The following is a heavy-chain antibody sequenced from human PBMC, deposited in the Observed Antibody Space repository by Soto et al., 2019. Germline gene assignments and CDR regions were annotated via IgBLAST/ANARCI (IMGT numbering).Heavy chain of an antibody. V-gene: IGHV1-69*13. CDR2: IIPIFGTA. CDR1: GGTFSSYA. J-gene: IGHJ6*02. CDR3: ARGITRIVVVPLNYYYGMDV. Sequence: SVKVSCKASGGTFSSYAISWVRQAPGQGLEWMGGIIPIFGTANYAQKFQGRVTITADESTSTAYMELSSLRSEDTAVYYCARGITRIVVVPLNYYYGMDVWGQGTTVTVSS. D-gene: IGHD3-22*01.